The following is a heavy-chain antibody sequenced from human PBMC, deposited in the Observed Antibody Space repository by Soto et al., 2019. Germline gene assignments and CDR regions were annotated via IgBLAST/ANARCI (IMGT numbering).Heavy chain of an antibody. J-gene: IGHJ4*02. CDR1: GFTFSSYA. D-gene: IGHD3-10*01. CDR2: ISGSGGST. Sequence: LRLSCAASGFTFSSYAMSWVRQAPGKGLEWVSAISGSGGSTYYADSVKGRFTISRDNSKNTLYLQMNSLRAEDTAVYYCAKVRGYYGSGSRIDYWGQGTLVTVSS. V-gene: IGHV3-23*01. CDR3: AKVRGYYGSGSRIDY.